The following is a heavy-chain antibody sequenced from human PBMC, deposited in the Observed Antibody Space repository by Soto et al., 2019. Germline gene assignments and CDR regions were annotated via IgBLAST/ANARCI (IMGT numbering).Heavy chain of an antibody. D-gene: IGHD3-22*01. CDR3: ARNQDYYDSSGFKTHDAFDI. Sequence: SVKVSCKASGGTFSSCAISWVRQAPGQGLEWMGGIIPIFGTANYAQKFQGRVTITADESTSTAYMELSSLRSEDTAVYYCARNQDYYDSSGFKTHDAFDIWGQGTMVTVSS. V-gene: IGHV1-69*13. J-gene: IGHJ3*02. CDR2: IIPIFGTA. CDR1: GGTFSSCA.